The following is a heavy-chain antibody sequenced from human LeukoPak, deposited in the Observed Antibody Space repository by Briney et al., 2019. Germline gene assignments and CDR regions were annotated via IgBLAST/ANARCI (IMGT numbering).Heavy chain of an antibody. CDR1: GASMTNYY. V-gene: IGHV4-59*01. D-gene: IGHD3-9*01. CDR3: ARGRGYFDPFDP. CDR2: IYYSGIT. J-gene: IGHJ5*02. Sequence: PSEALSLTCTVSGASMTNYYWSWIRKPPGKGLEWIGYIYYSGITNYNPSLTSRVSISVDMSKNQFSLKLTSVTAADTAVYYCARGRGYFDPFDPWGQGTLVTVSS.